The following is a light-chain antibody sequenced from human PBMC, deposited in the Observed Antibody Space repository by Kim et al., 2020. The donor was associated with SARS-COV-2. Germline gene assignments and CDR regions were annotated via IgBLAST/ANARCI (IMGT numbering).Light chain of an antibody. Sequence: SACVRDTVTITCRDSQTIGTGLAWYQQKPGKAPKLVIYDTSTVESGVPSRFSGSGSGTEFTLTISSLQPEDFATYYCQRYTTYSGTFGQGTKVEI. J-gene: IGKJ1*01. V-gene: IGKV1-5*01. CDR3: QRYTTYSGT. CDR2: DTS. CDR1: QTIGTG.